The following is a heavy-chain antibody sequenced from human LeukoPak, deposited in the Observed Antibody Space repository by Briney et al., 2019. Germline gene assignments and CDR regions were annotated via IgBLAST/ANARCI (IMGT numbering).Heavy chain of an antibody. J-gene: IGHJ3*02. V-gene: IGHV1-69*06. CDR3: ARVVAAAGTYDAFDI. CDR1: GGTFSNYA. CDR2: IIPVFGTA. D-gene: IGHD6-13*01. Sequence: SVKVSCKASGGTFSNYAISWVRQAPGQGLEWMGGIIPVFGTANYAQTFQGRVTITADKSTSTAYMELSSLRSEDTAVYYCARVVAAAGTYDAFDIWGQGAMVTVSS.